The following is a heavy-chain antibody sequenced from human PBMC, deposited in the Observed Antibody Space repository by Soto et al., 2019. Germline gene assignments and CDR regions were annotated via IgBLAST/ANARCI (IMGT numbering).Heavy chain of an antibody. CDR1: GFTFNIYA. V-gene: IGHV3-23*01. CDR3: AKDRYLDHDSRGYLFDK. D-gene: IGHD3-22*01. J-gene: IGHJ4*02. CDR2: ISRSRDFT. Sequence: EVQLLESGGDLIQPGGSLRLSCAASGFTFNIYAMTWVRQAPGKGLEWVSAISRSRDFTYYADSVEGRFTISRDNSKNTLYLQMNSLRAEDTAVYYCAKDRYLDHDSRGYLFDKWGQGTLVTVSS.